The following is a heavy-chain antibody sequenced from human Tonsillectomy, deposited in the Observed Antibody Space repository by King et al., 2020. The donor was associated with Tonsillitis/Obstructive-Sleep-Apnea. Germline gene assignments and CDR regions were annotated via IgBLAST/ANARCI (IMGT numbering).Heavy chain of an antibody. V-gene: IGHV1-18*01. J-gene: IGHJ3*02. D-gene: IGHD7-27*01. CDR1: GHTFTTYG. CDR3: ARILGIRNAFDI. Sequence: VQLVESGAEVKKPGASVKVSCKASGHTFTTYGFSWVRQAPGQGLEWMGWISAYNGDTNYAQKLQGRVTMTTDTSTSTAYMELRSLRSDDTAVYYCARILGIRNAFDIWGQGTMVTVSS. CDR2: ISAYNGDT.